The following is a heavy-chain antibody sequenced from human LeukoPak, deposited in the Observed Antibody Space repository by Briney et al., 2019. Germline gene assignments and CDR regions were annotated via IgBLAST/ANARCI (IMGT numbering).Heavy chain of an antibody. D-gene: IGHD3-9*01. V-gene: IGHV3-30-3*01. CDR1: GFTFSSYA. Sequence: PGGSLRLSCAASGFTFSSYAMHWVRQAPGKGLEWVAVISYDGSNKYYADSVKGRFTISRDNSKNTLYLQMNSLRAEDTAVYYSTRDLMDYDVSTGLHHYYMDVWGQGTTVTVSS. CDR3: TRDLMDYDVSTGLHHYYMDV. J-gene: IGHJ6*02. CDR2: ISYDGSNK.